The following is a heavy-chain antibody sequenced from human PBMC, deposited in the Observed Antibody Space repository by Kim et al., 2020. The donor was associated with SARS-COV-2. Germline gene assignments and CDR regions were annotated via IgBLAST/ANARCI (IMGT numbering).Heavy chain of an antibody. CDR2: ISYDGSNK. CDR3: ARDPLDSGGSYWYFQH. Sequence: GGSLRLSCAASGFTFSSYAMHWVRQAPGKGLEWVAVISYDGSNKYYADSVKGRFTISRDNSKNTLYLQMNSLRAEDTAVYYCARDPLDSGGSYWYFQHWGQGTLVTVSS. CDR1: GFTFSSYA. D-gene: IGHD1-26*01. J-gene: IGHJ1*01. V-gene: IGHV3-30*04.